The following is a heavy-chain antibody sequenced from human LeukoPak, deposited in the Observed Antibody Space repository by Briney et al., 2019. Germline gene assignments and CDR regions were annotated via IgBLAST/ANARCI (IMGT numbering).Heavy chain of an antibody. J-gene: IGHJ4*02. V-gene: IGHV3-30*02. CDR2: IRYDGSNK. CDR3: AGMGIAAAGKLGRYIDY. Sequence: GGSLRLSCAASGFTVSSNYMSWVRQAPGEGLEWVAFIRYDGSNKYYADSVKGRFTISRDNSKNTLYLQMNSLRAEDTAVYYCAGMGIAAAGKLGRYIDYWGQGTLVTVSS. CDR1: GFTVSSNY. D-gene: IGHD6-13*01.